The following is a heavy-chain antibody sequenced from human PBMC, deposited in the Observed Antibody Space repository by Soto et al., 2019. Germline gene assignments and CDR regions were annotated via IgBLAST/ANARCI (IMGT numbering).Heavy chain of an antibody. Sequence: TSETLSLTCTVSGGSISSYYWSWIRQPPGKGLEWIGYIYYSGSTNYNPSLKSRVTISVDTSKNQFSLKLSSVTAADTAVYYCAGGGVGPGGAIFGVVTTAPYYSYMDVWGKGTTVTVSS. CDR1: GGSISSYY. CDR2: IYYSGST. J-gene: IGHJ6*03. CDR3: AGGGVGPGGAIFGVVTTAPYYSYMDV. D-gene: IGHD3-3*01. V-gene: IGHV4-59*08.